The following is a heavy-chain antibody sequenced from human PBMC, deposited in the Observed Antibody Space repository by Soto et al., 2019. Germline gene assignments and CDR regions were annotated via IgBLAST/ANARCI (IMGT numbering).Heavy chain of an antibody. D-gene: IGHD3-22*01. V-gene: IGHV3-15*01. Sequence: EMQLVESGGGLVKPGGSLRLSCAASGFTFADAWMSWVRQAPGRGLEWVGRIKREADGGTIDYAAPVKGRTTISRDDSKNTLYLQMNSLKTEDTAVYYCTTGLSNGYYNFDYWGQGTPVTVSS. J-gene: IGHJ4*02. CDR1: GFTFADAW. CDR2: IKREADGGTI. CDR3: TTGLSNGYYNFDY.